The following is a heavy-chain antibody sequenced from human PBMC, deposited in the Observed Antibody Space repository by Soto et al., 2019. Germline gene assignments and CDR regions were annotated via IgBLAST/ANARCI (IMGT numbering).Heavy chain of an antibody. D-gene: IGHD4-17*01. V-gene: IGHV4-31*03. J-gene: IGHJ4*02. Sequence: QVQLQESGPGLVKPSQTLSLTCPVSGASISSRGFYWTWIRQLPGKGLEWIGYISYSGSTNYGPSLKSRVNISTDTSDNHFSLKLTSVTAADTAVYYCARQSTVTGNYYFDSWGQGTLVTVAT. CDR3: ARQSTVTGNYYFDS. CDR2: ISYSGST. CDR1: GASISSRGFY.